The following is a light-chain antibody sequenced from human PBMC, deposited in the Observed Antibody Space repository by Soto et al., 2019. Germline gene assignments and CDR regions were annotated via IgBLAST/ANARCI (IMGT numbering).Light chain of an antibody. J-gene: IGKJ5*01. Sequence: EIVMTQSPATLSVSPGESATLSCRASQSVSSNLAWYQQKPGQAPRLLIYGASTRATGFPARFSGSGSGTEFALTISSLQSEDFAVYFCQQYNNWPPITFGQGTRLEIK. CDR2: GAS. V-gene: IGKV3-15*01. CDR3: QQYNNWPPIT. CDR1: QSVSSN.